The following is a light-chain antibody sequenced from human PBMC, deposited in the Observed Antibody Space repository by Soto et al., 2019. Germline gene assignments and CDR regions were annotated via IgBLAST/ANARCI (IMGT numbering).Light chain of an antibody. V-gene: IGKV1-5*03. CDR1: QSIINW. CDR2: KAS. Sequence: DIQMTQSPSTLSASVGDRVTITCRASQSIINWLGWYQQKPGKAPKLLIYKASSLESGVPSRFSGSGSGTDFTLTINRLQPDDFATYYCQHYNSFPWTFGQGTKVHIK. CDR3: QHYNSFPWT. J-gene: IGKJ1*01.